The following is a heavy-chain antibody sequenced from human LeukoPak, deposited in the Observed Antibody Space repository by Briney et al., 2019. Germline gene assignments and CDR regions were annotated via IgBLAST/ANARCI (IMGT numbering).Heavy chain of an antibody. D-gene: IGHD1-26*01. V-gene: IGHV4-61*02. Sequence: PSETLSLTCTVSGGSISSGSYYWSWIRQPAGKGLEWIGRIYTSGSTTYNSSLKSRVTISLDTSKNHFSLRLSSVTAADTAVYYCARDREVGATGYYFDYWGQGTLVTVSS. J-gene: IGHJ4*02. CDR3: ARDREVGATGYYFDY. CDR2: IYTSGST. CDR1: GGSISSGSYY.